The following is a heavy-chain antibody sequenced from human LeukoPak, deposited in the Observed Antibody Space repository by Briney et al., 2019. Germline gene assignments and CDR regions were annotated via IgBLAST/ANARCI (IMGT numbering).Heavy chain of an antibody. CDR2: IIVGSGRT. D-gene: IGHD1-26*01. J-gene: IGHJ4*02. Sequence: SVKVSCKTSGFSFRNSAMQWVRQARGQRLEWIGWIIVGSGRTHYAQNLQERITITRDMSTNIAYMELSSLRSDDTAVYYCAAELYSGTYGRCCSFAFWGQGTQVTVSS. V-gene: IGHV1-58*02. CDR1: GFSFRNSA. CDR3: AAELYSGTYGRCCSFAF.